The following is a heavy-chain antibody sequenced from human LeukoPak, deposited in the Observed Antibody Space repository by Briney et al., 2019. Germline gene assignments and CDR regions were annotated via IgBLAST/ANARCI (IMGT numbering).Heavy chain of an antibody. CDR3: AELGITMIGGV. V-gene: IGHV3-30*04. Sequence: GGSLRLSCAASGFTFSSYAMHWVRQAPGKGLEGVAVISYAGSNKFYADSVKGRFTISRDNSKDTLYLQMNSLRAEDTAVYYCAELGITMIGGVWGKGTTVTISS. J-gene: IGHJ6*04. D-gene: IGHD3-10*02. CDR2: ISYAGSNK. CDR1: GFTFSSYA.